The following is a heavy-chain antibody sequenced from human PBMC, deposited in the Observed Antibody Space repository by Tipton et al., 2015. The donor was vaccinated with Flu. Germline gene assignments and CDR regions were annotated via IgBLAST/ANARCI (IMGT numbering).Heavy chain of an antibody. V-gene: IGHV4-61*08. D-gene: IGHD2-8*01. CDR1: GGSVSGSGYY. J-gene: IGHJ2*01. CDR2: IHNSGST. CDR3: ARMRARDCTLGACFLWWFDF. Sequence: TLSLTCTVSGGSVSGSGYYWTWIRQPPGKGLEYIGQIHNSGSTNYNPSLKSRVTISLDTSKNQFSLKLTPVTATDTAVYYCARMRARDCTLGACFLWWFDFWGRGTLVTVSP.